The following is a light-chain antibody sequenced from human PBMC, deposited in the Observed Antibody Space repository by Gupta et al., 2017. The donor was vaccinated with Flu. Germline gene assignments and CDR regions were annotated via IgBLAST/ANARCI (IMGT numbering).Light chain of an antibody. Sequence: SSVLTPPPSVSVAPGQTAKITCGGTNIGSKSVHWYQQKPGQAPVLVVYDDSFRPSGIPERFSGSNSGNTTTLTITRVEAGDEADYYCQVWDSSSDHVVFGGGTKLTVL. CDR3: QVWDSSSDHVV. CDR2: DDS. CDR1: NIGSKS. V-gene: IGLV3-21*02. J-gene: IGLJ2*01.